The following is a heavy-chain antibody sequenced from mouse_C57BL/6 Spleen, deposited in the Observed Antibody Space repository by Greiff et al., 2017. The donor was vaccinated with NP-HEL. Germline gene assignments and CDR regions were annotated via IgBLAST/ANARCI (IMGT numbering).Heavy chain of an antibody. CDR1: GYAFSSYW. V-gene: IGHV1-80*01. J-gene: IGHJ2*01. D-gene: IGHD3-2*02. CDR2: IYPGDGDT. CDR3: AKTAQATGFDY. Sequence: VQLQQSGAELVKPGASVRISCKASGYAFSSYWMNWVKQRPGKGLEWIGQIYPGDGDTNYNGKFKGKATLTADKSSSTAYMQLSSLTSEDSAVYFCAKTAQATGFDYWGQGTTLTVSS.